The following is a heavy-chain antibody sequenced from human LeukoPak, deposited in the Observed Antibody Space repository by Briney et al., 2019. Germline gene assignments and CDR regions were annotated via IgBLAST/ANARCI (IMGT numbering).Heavy chain of an antibody. CDR3: ALDRRRGFDY. J-gene: IGHJ4*02. CDR2: INHSGST. Sequence: RSSETLSLTCAVYGGSFSGYYWSWIRQPPGKGLEWIGEINHSGSTNYNPSLKSRVTISVDTSKNQFSLKLSSVTAADTAVYYCALDRRRGFDYWGQGTLVTVSS. CDR1: GGSFSGYY. D-gene: IGHD1-1*01. V-gene: IGHV4-34*01.